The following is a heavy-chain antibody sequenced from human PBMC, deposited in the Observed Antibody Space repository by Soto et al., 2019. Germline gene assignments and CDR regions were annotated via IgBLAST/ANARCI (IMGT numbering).Heavy chain of an antibody. CDR3: ARELRFLEWSNRGWFDP. Sequence: PSETLSLICTVSGGSISSYYWSWIRQPAGKGLEWIGRIYTSGSTNYNPSLKSRVTMSVDTSKNQFSLKLSSVTAADTAVYYCARELRFLEWSNRGWFDPWGQGTLVTVSS. CDR2: IYTSGST. V-gene: IGHV4-4*07. CDR1: GGSISSYY. J-gene: IGHJ5*02. D-gene: IGHD3-3*01.